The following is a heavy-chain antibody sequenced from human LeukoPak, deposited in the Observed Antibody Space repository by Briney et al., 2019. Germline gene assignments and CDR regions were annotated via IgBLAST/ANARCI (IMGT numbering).Heavy chain of an antibody. CDR1: GDSVSSKSAA. Sequence: SQTLSLTGAISGDSVSSKSAAWNWIRQSPSRGLEWLGRTYYRSKWYNDYPVSVQSRITINPDTSKNQFSLQLNSVTPEDTAVYYCARGSYPSYYYYNGMDVWGQGTTVTVS. CDR3: ARGSYPSYYYYNGMDV. CDR2: TYYRSKWYN. D-gene: IGHD1-26*01. J-gene: IGHJ6*02. V-gene: IGHV6-1*01.